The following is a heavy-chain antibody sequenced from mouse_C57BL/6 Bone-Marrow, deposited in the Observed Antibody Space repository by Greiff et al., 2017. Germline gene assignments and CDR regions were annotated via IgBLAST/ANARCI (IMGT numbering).Heavy chain of an antibody. CDR1: GFSLSTFGMG. Sequence: QVTLKESGPGILQPSQTLSLTCSFSGFSLSTFGMGVGWIRQPSGKGLEWLAHIWWDDDKYYKPALKSRLTISEDTSKNQVFLKIANVDTADTATYYCARGTYYYDSSRLDYWGQGTTLTVSS. J-gene: IGHJ2*01. CDR2: IWWDDDK. D-gene: IGHD1-1*01. V-gene: IGHV8-8*01. CDR3: ARGTYYYDSSRLDY.